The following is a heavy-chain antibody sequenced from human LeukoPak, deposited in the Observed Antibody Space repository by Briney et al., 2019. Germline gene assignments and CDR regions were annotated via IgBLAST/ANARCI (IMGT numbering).Heavy chain of an antibody. V-gene: IGHV3-11*01. J-gene: IGHJ4*02. CDR2: TYGGSTTT. CDR3: ARGDLHRYPDS. D-gene: IGHD2-21*02. Sequence: GGSLRLSCAASGVYFSDYYMSWIRQAPGKGLEWVSYTYGGSTTTYYADSVKGRFTISRDNAKDSLFLEINSLRAEDTAVYYCARGDLHRYPDSWGQGTLVTVSA. CDR1: GVYFSDYY.